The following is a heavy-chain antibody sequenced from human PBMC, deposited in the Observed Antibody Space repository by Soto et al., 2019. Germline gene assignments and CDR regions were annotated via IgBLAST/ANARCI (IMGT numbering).Heavy chain of an antibody. CDR1: GDSVSSNSTA. J-gene: IGHJ4*02. CDR2: TYYNSKRYT. Sequence: QVQLQQSGPGLVKPSQTLSLTCAISGDSVSSNSTAWNWIRQSPSRGLEWLGRTYYNSKRYTDYAVSVISRMTINADTSKNHFSLNLNSVTPEDTALYYCAGNYYASGSYYSSFDYWGQGTLVTVSS. D-gene: IGHD3-10*01. V-gene: IGHV6-1*01. CDR3: AGNYYASGSYYSSFDY.